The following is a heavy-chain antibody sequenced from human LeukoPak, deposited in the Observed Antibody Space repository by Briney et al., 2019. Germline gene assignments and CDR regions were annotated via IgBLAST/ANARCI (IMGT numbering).Heavy chain of an antibody. CDR2: IYTSGST. D-gene: IGHD6-19*01. CDR3: ARDSVAPQRPYSTGWYDY. CDR1: GGSITSGTYY. J-gene: IGHJ4*02. V-gene: IGHV4-61*02. Sequence: TASETLSLTCTVSGGSITSGTYYWSWIRPPAGKGLEWSVRIYTSGSTNYNPSLKNRLTISLDTSKKQISLKLSSVTAADTAVYYCARDSVAPQRPYSTGWYDYWGQGTLVTVSS.